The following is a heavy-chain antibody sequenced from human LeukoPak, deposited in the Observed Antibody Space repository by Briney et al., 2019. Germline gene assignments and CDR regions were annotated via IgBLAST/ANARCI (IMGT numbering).Heavy chain of an antibody. Sequence: NASETLSLTCAVCGGSFSGYYWSWIRQPPGKGLEWIGEINHSGSTNYNPSLKSRVTISVDTSKNQFSLKLSSVTAADTAVYYCARGPAATFYYFDYWGQGTLVTVSS. CDR1: GGSFSGYY. CDR2: INHSGST. D-gene: IGHD2-2*01. J-gene: IGHJ4*02. V-gene: IGHV4-34*01. CDR3: ARGPAATFYYFDY.